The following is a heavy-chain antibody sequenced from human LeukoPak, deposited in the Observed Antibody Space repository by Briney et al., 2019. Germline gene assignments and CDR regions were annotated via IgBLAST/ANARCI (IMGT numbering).Heavy chain of an antibody. D-gene: IGHD6-13*01. CDR1: GGSISSYY. CDR3: ARDLYSSTWWGAFDI. V-gene: IGHV4-59*01. CDR2: IYYSGST. J-gene: IGHJ3*02. Sequence: SETLSLTCTVSGGSISSYYWSWIRQPPGKGLEWIGYIYYSGSTNYNPSLKSRITISVDTSKNQFSLKLSSVTAADTAVYYCARDLYSSTWWGAFDIWGQGTMVAVSS.